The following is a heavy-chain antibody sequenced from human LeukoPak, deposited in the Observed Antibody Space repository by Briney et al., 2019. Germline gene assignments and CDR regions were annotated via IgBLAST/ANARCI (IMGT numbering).Heavy chain of an antibody. D-gene: IGHD3-3*02. CDR1: GYTITTFD. Sequence: ASVKVSCKTSGYTITTFDIIWVRQAPGQGLKWMGWISAYNNKANYTQNLQGRVTMTTDTSSNTAYMELRSLRSDDTAVYYCARVSLGRPYTWFDPWGQGTLVTVSS. J-gene: IGHJ5*02. CDR3: ARVSLGRPYTWFDP. CDR2: ISAYNNKA. V-gene: IGHV1-18*01.